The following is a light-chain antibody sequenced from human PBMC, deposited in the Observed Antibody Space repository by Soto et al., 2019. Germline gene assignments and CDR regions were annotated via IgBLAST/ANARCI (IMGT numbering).Light chain of an antibody. CDR3: SSYAASNNFYFV. CDR2: EVT. Sequence: QSALTQPPSASGSPGQSVTISCTGTSSDVGGYNYVSWYQQYPGRAPKLMIYEVTKRPSGVPDRFSGSKSGNTASLTVSVLQAEYEADYYCSSYAASNNFYFVFGGGTKLTVL. J-gene: IGLJ3*02. CDR1: SSDVGGYNY. V-gene: IGLV2-8*01.